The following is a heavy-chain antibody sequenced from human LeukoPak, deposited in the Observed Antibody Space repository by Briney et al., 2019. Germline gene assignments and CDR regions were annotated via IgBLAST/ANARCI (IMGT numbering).Heavy chain of an antibody. Sequence: GGSLRLSCAASGFTFDDYGMSWVRQAPGKGLEWVSGINWNGGSTGYADSVKGRFTISRDNAKNSLYLQMNSLRAEDTALYYCARDVFEGWNWNDSGGAFDIWGQGTMVTVSS. J-gene: IGHJ3*02. CDR3: ARDVFEGWNWNDSGGAFDI. V-gene: IGHV3-20*04. CDR2: INWNGGST. D-gene: IGHD1-1*01. CDR1: GFTFDDYG.